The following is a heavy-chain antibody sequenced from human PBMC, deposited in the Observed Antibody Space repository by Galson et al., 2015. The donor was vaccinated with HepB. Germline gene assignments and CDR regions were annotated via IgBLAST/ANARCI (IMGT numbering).Heavy chain of an antibody. CDR3: ARGMATLDY. CDR1: GGSISSYY. Sequence: ETLSLTCTVSGGSISSYYWSWIRQPPGKGLEWIGYIYYSGSTNYNPSLKSRVTISVDTSKNQFSLKLSSVTAADTAVYYCARGMATLDYWGQGTLVTVSS. CDR2: IYYSGST. V-gene: IGHV4-59*01. J-gene: IGHJ4*02. D-gene: IGHD2-8*01.